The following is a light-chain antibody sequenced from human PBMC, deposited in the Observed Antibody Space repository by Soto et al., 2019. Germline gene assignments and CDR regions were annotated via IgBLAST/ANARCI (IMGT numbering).Light chain of an antibody. CDR1: SSDIGAYNY. J-gene: IGLJ2*01. CDR2: DVS. Sequence: QSVLTQPASVSGSPGQSITISCTGTSSDIGAYNYVSWYQQYPGKAPKLILYDVSYRPSGVPSRFSGSKSANTASLTVSGLQAEDEADYYCSSYATGSSLFIFGGGTKLTVL. V-gene: IGLV2-14*03. CDR3: SSYATGSSLFI.